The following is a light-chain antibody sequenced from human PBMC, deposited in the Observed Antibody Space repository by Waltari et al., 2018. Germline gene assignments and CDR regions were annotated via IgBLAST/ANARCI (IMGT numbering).Light chain of an antibody. CDR2: GAS. CDR3: QHYVRLPAT. V-gene: IGKV3-20*01. J-gene: IGKJ1*01. CDR1: QSVSRA. Sequence: EVVLTQSPGTLSLSPGERATLTCRASQSVSRAVAWYQQKPCPAPSLLIYGASISATGIPERFSGSGSGTDFSLTISRLERADYAMYYCQHYVRLPATFGQGTKVEIK.